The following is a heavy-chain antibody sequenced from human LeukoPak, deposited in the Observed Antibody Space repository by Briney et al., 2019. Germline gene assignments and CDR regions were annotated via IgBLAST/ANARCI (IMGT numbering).Heavy chain of an antibody. Sequence: SVKVSCKASGGTFSGYAISWVRQAPGQGLERMGGIIPIFGTANYAQKFQGRVTITADESTSTAYMELSSLRSEDTAVYYCARGLVRGVELYYMDVWGKGTTVTVSS. J-gene: IGHJ6*03. V-gene: IGHV1-69*13. CDR2: IIPIFGTA. D-gene: IGHD3-10*01. CDR1: GGTFSGYA. CDR3: ARGLVRGVELYYMDV.